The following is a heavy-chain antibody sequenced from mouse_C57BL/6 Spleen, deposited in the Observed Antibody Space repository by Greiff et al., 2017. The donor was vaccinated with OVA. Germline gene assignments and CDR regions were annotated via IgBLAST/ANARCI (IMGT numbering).Heavy chain of an antibody. V-gene: IGHV1-62-2*01. CDR1: GYTFTEYT. Sequence: QVHVKQSGAELVKPGASVKLSCKASGYTFTEYTIHWVKQRSGQGLEWIGWFYPGSGSIKYNEKFKDKATLTADKSSSTVYMELSRLTSEDSAVYFCARHEDNYYGSSWVRYFDYWGQGTTLTVSS. D-gene: IGHD1-1*01. CDR2: FYPGSGSI. J-gene: IGHJ2*01. CDR3: ARHEDNYYGSSWVRYFDY.